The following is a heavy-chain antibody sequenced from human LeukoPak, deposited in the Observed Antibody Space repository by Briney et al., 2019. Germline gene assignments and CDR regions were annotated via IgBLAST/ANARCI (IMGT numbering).Heavy chain of an antibody. Sequence: GGSLRLSCAASGFTFSSYGMHWVRQAPGKGLEWVAFIRYDGSNKYYADSVKGRFTISRDNSKNTLYLQMNSLRAEDTAVYYCARGGSTSWNEAIYWFDPWGQGTLVTVSS. D-gene: IGHD2-2*01. V-gene: IGHV3-30*02. CDR2: IRYDGSNK. CDR1: GFTFSSYG. CDR3: ARGGSTSWNEAIYWFDP. J-gene: IGHJ5*02.